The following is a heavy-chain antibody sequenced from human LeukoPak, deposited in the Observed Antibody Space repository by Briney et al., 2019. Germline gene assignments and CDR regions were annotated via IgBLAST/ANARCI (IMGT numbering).Heavy chain of an antibody. D-gene: IGHD2-21*02. CDR3: AREHRTAKGNYLDY. V-gene: IGHV3-48*01. J-gene: IGHJ4*02. Sequence: PGGSLRLSCAASEFPFSSHSMSWVRQAPGKGLEWVSYISSSSIAMYYADSVKGRFTISRDNAKNSLYLQMNSLRAEDTAVYYWAREHRTAKGNYLDYWGQGTLVTVSS. CDR1: EFPFSSHS. CDR2: ISSSSIAM.